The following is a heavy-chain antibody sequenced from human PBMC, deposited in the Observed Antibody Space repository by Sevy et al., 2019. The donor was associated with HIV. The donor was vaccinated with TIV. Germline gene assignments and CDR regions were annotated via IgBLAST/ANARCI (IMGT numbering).Heavy chain of an antibody. V-gene: IGHV4-39*01. CDR2: IYYSGST. CDR3: ARHAHITMTVT. D-gene: IGHD3-22*01. Sequence: SETLSLTCSVSGGSISSSSYYWGWIRQPPGKGLEWIGSIYYSGSTYYNPSLKSRVTISVDTSKNQFSLKLSSVTAADTAVYYCARHAHITMTVTWGQGTLVTVSS. J-gene: IGHJ5*02. CDR1: GGSISSSSYY.